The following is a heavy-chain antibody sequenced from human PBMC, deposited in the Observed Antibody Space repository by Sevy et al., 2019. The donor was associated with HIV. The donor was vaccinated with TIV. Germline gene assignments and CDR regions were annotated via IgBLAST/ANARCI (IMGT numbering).Heavy chain of an antibody. CDR3: VSHNWNGDYFDY. J-gene: IGHJ4*02. Sequence: SETLSLTCTVSGNSISSSTYYWGWIRQPPGKGLEWIGSICYSGSTYHNPSLKSRVTTSVDTSKNHFSLKLSSVTASDTAVYYCVSHNWNGDYFDYWGQGTLVTVSS. CDR1: GNSISSSTYY. D-gene: IGHD1-1*01. V-gene: IGHV4-39*02. CDR2: ICYSGST.